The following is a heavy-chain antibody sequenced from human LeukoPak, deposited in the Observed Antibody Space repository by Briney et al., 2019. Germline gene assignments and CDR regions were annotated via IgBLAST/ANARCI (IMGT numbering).Heavy chain of an antibody. CDR2: ISGSGGST. CDR1: GLIFSSYD. CDR3: VRDQYCASSSCPGAFDL. Sequence: GGPLRLFCAASGLIFSSYDMSWVREAPGKGLEGFSCISGSGGSTYYADSVKGRFTISRDDSRNTLYLQMSSLKTEDTAVYYCVRDQYCASSSCPGAFDLWGQGTVVTVSS. J-gene: IGHJ3*01. D-gene: IGHD2-2*01. V-gene: IGHV3-23*01.